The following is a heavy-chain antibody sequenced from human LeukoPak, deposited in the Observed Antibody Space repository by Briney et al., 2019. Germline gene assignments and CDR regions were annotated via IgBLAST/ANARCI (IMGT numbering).Heavy chain of an antibody. Sequence: SETLSLTCAVYGGSFSGYYWSWIRQPPGKGLEWIGEINHSGGTNYNPSLKSRVTISVDTSKNQFSLKLSSVTAADTAVYYCARGRIRNDYVWGSYQNWFDPWGQGTLVTVSS. J-gene: IGHJ5*02. V-gene: IGHV4-34*01. CDR3: ARGRIRNDYVWGSYQNWFDP. CDR2: INHSGGT. D-gene: IGHD3-16*02. CDR1: GGSFSGYY.